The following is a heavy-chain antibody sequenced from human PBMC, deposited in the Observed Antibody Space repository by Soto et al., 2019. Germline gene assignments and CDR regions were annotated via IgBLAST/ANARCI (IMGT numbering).Heavy chain of an antibody. CDR3: ARDMRVFGGMDV. V-gene: IGHV4-30-4*01. J-gene: IGHJ6*02. CDR1: GGSISSGDYY. Sequence: PSETLSLTCTVSGGSISSGDYYWSWIRQPPGKGLEWIGYIYYSGSTYYNPSLKSRVTISVDTSKNQFSLKLSSVTAADTAVYYCARDMRVFGGMDVWGRGTTVTVSS. CDR2: IYYSGST. D-gene: IGHD3-3*01.